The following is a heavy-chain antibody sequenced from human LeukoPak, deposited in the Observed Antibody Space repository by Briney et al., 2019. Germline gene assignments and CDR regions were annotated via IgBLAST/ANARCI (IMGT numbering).Heavy chain of an antibody. CDR1: GFTFDDYG. J-gene: IGHJ6*02. CDR3: ARAYSSSWYGPGGYYYGMDV. D-gene: IGHD6-13*01. CDR2: INWNGGST. V-gene: IGHV3-20*01. Sequence: GGSLRLSCAASGFTFDDYGMSWVRQAPGKGLEWVSGINWNGGSTGYADSVKGRFTISRDNAKNSLYLQMNSLRAEDTALYHCARAYSSSWYGPGGYYYGMDVWGQGTTVTVSS.